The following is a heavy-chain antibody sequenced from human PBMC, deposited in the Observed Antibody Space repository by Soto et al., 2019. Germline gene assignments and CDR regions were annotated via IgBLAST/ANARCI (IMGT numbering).Heavy chain of an antibody. CDR1: GGSFSGYY. Sequence: PSETLSLTCAVYGGSFSGYYWSWIRQPPGKGLEWIGEINHSGSTNYNPSLKSRVTISVDTSKNQFSLKLSSVTAADTAVYYCARGGEAVAGPFPPSTGAFAYWGQGALVTVSS. V-gene: IGHV4-34*01. J-gene: IGHJ4*02. CDR3: ARGGEAVAGPFPPSTGAFAY. D-gene: IGHD6-19*01. CDR2: INHSGST.